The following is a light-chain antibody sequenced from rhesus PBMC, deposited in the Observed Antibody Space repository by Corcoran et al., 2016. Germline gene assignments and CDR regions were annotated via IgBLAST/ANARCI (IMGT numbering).Light chain of an antibody. CDR3: RHGFGTPFT. CDR2: KAT. Sequence: DIQMTQSPSSLSASVGDRVTITCRASENVNNYLNWYQQKPGKAPKLLIYKATTLKRGVPSRFSGSGSGTAYTFTISSLKPEDVATYYCRHGFGTPFTFGPGTKRDIK. J-gene: IGKJ3*01. V-gene: IGKV1-74*01. CDR1: ENVNNY.